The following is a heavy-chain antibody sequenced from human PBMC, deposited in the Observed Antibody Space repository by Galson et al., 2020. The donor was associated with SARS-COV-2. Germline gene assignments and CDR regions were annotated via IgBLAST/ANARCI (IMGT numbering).Heavy chain of an antibody. V-gene: IGHV4-31*03. Sequence: SETLSLTCTVSGCSISSGGYYWSWIRQHPGKGLEWIGYIYYSGSTYYNPSLKSRVTISVDTSKNQFSMKLSSVTAADTAVYYCARATEPYYYDSSSTFDYWGQGTLVTVSS. D-gene: IGHD3-22*01. J-gene: IGHJ4*02. CDR3: ARATEPYYYDSSSTFDY. CDR2: IYYSGST. CDR1: GCSISSGGYY.